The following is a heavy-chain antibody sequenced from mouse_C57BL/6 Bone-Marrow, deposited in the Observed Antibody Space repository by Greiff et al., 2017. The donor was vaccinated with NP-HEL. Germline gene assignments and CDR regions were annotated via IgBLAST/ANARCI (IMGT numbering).Heavy chain of an antibody. V-gene: IGHV1-69*01. Sequence: QVQLQQPGAELVMPGASVKLSCKASGYTFTSYWMHRVKQRPGQGLEWIGEIDPSDSYTNYNQKFKGKSTLTVDKSSSTAYMQLSSLTSEDSAVYYCARLLVYAMDYWGQGTSVTVSS. J-gene: IGHJ4*01. CDR1: GYTFTSYW. CDR2: IDPSDSYT. CDR3: ARLLVYAMDY.